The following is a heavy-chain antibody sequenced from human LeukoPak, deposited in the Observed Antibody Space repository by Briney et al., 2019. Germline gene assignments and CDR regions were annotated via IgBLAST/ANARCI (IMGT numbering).Heavy chain of an antibody. V-gene: IGHV4-39*07. Sequence: SETLSLTCTVSGGSISSSTYYWGWIRQPPGEGLEWIGTIYYSGSTYYNPSLQSRVTISVDTSKNQFSLKLSSVTAADTAVYYCARDDGYSPGDYWGQGTLVTVSS. CDR3: ARDDGYSPGDY. D-gene: IGHD5-18*01. J-gene: IGHJ4*02. CDR2: IYYSGST. CDR1: GGSISSSTYY.